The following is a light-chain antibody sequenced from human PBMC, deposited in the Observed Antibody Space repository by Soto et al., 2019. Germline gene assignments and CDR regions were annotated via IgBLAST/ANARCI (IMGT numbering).Light chain of an antibody. Sequence: DIQMTQSPSSLSASVGDRVIITCRASQGISNYLAWYHQKPGKVPKLLIYAASTLQSGVPSRFSGSGSGTDFTLSISSLQPEDVATYYCQRYNSAPWTFGQGTKVEIK. CDR2: AAS. CDR3: QRYNSAPWT. J-gene: IGKJ1*01. V-gene: IGKV1-27*01. CDR1: QGISNY.